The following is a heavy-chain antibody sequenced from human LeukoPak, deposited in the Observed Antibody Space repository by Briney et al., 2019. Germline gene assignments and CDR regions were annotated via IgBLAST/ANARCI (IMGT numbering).Heavy chain of an antibody. CDR1: GGSISGYW. V-gene: IGHV4-59*01. J-gene: IGHJ3*02. Sequence: SETLSLTCTVSGGSISGYWCSWIRQPPGKGLEWIGYIYYSGGTNYHPSLNSRVTMSVDTSKSQFSLKLSSVTAADTAVYYRAIGDTRGNDIWGQGTMVTVSS. D-gene: IGHD1-26*01. CDR3: AIGDTRGNDI. CDR2: IYYSGGT.